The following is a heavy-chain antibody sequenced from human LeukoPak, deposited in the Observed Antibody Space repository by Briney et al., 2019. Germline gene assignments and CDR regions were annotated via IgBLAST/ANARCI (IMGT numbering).Heavy chain of an antibody. Sequence: SETLSLTCAVYGGSFSGYHWSWLRQPPGKGLEWIGEINHSGSTNYNPSLKSRVTISVDTSKNQFSLKLSSVTAADTAVYYCARSNGDYTDWGQGTLVTVSS. CDR1: GGSFSGYH. J-gene: IGHJ4*02. V-gene: IGHV4-34*01. CDR2: INHSGST. D-gene: IGHD4-17*01. CDR3: ARSNGDYTD.